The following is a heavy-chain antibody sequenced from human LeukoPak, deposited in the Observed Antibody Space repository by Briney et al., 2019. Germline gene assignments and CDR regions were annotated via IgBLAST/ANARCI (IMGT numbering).Heavy chain of an antibody. D-gene: IGHD2-21*02. CDR1: GGTFSSYA. Sequence: SVKVSCKASGGTFSSYAISWVRRAPGQGLEWMGGIIPIFGTANYAQKFQGRVTITADESTSTAYMELSSLRSEDTAVYYCAREAVYCGGDCYLDYWGQGTLVTVSS. J-gene: IGHJ4*02. V-gene: IGHV1-69*13. CDR2: IIPIFGTA. CDR3: AREAVYCGGDCYLDY.